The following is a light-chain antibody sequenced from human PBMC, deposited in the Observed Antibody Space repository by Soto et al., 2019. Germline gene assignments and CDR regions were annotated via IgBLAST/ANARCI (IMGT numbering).Light chain of an antibody. CDR1: QSVSSN. J-gene: IGKJ2*01. Sequence: EIVMTQSPATLSVSPGERATLSCRASQSVSSNLAWYQQKPGQAPRLLIYDASIRATGIPARFSGSGSGTEFTLTISSLQPVDSATYFCQQYNDFQYSFGPGTKLDI. CDR2: DAS. V-gene: IGKV3-15*01. CDR3: QQYNDFQYS.